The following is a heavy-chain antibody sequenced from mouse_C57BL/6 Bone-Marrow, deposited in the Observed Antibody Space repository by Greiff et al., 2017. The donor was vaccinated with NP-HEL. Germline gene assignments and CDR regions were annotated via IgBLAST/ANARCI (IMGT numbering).Heavy chain of an antibody. J-gene: IGHJ2*01. V-gene: IGHV1-50*01. Sequence: QVQLQQPGAELVKPGASVKLSCKASGYTFTSYWMQWVKQRPGQGLEWIGEIDPSDSYTNYNQKFKGKATLTVDTSSSTAYMQLSSLTSEDSAVYYCARRDYYSNYGNFDYWGQGTTLTVSS. CDR1: GYTFTSYW. D-gene: IGHD2-5*01. CDR2: IDPSDSYT. CDR3: ARRDYYSNYGNFDY.